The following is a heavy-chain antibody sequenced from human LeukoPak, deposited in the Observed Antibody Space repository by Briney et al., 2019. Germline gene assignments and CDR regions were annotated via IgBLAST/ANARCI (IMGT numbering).Heavy chain of an antibody. CDR2: IIPILGIA. Sequence: SVKVSCKASGGTFSSYAIGWVRQAPGQGLEWMGRIIPILGIANYAQKFQGRVTITADKSTSTAYMELSSLRSEDTAVYYCASLTGDPMGYYYYYYMDVWGKGTTVTVSS. CDR1: GGTFSSYA. J-gene: IGHJ6*03. V-gene: IGHV1-69*04. D-gene: IGHD3-9*01. CDR3: ASLTGDPMGYYYYYYMDV.